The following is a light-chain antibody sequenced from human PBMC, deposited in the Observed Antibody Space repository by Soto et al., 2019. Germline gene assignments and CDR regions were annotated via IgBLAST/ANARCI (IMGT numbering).Light chain of an antibody. J-gene: IGKJ1*01. CDR2: KAS. CDR1: LTISSR. Sequence: DIQMTQSPSTLSASVGDRVTITCRASLTISSRLAWYQQKPGKAPKVLINKASILESGVPSRFSGSGSGTEFTLTISSLQPDDSATYYCQQYSSYPWTFGQGTKVEIK. V-gene: IGKV1-5*03. CDR3: QQYSSYPWT.